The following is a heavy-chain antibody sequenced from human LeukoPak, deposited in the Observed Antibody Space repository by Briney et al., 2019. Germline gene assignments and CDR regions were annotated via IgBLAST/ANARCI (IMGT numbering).Heavy chain of an antibody. CDR3: ARDIAELDY. CDR2: ISYDGSNK. J-gene: IGHJ4*02. Sequence: PGGSLRLSCAASGFTFSSYAMSWVRQAPGKGLEWVAVISYDGSNKYYADSVKGRFTISRDNSKNTLYLQMNSLRVEDTAVYYCARDIAELDYWGQGTLVTVSS. V-gene: IGHV3-30-3*01. D-gene: IGHD1-14*01. CDR1: GFTFSSYA.